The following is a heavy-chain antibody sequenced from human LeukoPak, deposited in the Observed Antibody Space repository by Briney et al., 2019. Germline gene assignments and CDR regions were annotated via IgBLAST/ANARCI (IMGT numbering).Heavy chain of an antibody. CDR2: IYSSGST. CDR1: SASITSYY. CDR3: ARDRTYGGNSGFDY. Sequence: SGTLSLTCTVSSASITSYYWSWIRQPAGKGLEWIGRIYSSGSTNFNPSLQTRVTMSVDTSKNQFFLNITSVTAADTAVYYCARDRTYGGNSGFDYWGLGTLVTVSS. J-gene: IGHJ4*01. D-gene: IGHD4-23*01. V-gene: IGHV4-4*07.